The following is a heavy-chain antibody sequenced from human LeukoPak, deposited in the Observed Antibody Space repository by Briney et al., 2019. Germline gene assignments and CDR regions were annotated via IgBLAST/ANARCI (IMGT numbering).Heavy chain of an antibody. Sequence: GGSLRLSCAASGFTFSSYSMNWVRQAPGKGLGWVSYISGSSTIFYADSEKGRFTISRDNAKNSLYLQLNSLRAEDTAVYYCARDRDYSFDYWGQGTPVTVSS. CDR3: ARDRDYSFDY. V-gene: IGHV3-48*01. D-gene: IGHD2-15*01. CDR1: GFTFSSYS. CDR2: ISGSSTI. J-gene: IGHJ4*02.